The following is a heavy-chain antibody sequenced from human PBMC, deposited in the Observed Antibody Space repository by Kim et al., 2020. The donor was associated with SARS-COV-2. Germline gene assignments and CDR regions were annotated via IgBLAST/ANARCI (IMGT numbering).Heavy chain of an antibody. V-gene: IGHV3-23*01. CDR2: ISGSGGST. J-gene: IGHJ4*02. CDR3: ASRGGWELLLLSARFDY. CDR1: GFTFSSYA. Sequence: GGSLRLSCAASGFTFSSYAMCWVRQAPGKGLEWVSAISGSGGSTYYADSVKGRFTISRDNSKNTLYLQMNSLRAEDTAVYYCASRGGWELLLLSARFDYWGQGTLVTVSS. D-gene: IGHD1-26*01.